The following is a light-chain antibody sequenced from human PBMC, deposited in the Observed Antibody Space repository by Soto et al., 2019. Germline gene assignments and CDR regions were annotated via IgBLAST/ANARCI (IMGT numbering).Light chain of an antibody. CDR1: SGHSSYI. CDR3: ETWDSNPHVV. Sequence: QAVVTQSSSASASLGSSVKLTCTLSSGHSSYIIAWHQQQPGKAPRYLMKLEGSGSYNKGSGVPDRLSGSSSGADRYLTISNLQSEDEADYYCETWDSNPHVVFGGGTKVTVL. CDR2: LEGSGSY. V-gene: IGLV4-60*03. J-gene: IGLJ2*01.